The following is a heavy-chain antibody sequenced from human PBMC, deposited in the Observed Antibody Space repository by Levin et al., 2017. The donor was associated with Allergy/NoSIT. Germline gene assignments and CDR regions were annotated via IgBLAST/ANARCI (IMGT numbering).Heavy chain of an antibody. CDR1: GGTFSSYA. J-gene: IGHJ6*02. D-gene: IGHD3-10*01. CDR2: IIPIFGTA. Sequence: ASVKVSCKASGGTFSSYAISWVRQAPGQGLEWMGGIIPIFGTANYAQKFQGRVTITADKSTSTAYMELSSLRSEDTAVYYCARGLRGGGYYYGMDVWGQGTTVTVSS. CDR3: ARGLRGGGYYYGMDV. V-gene: IGHV1-69*06.